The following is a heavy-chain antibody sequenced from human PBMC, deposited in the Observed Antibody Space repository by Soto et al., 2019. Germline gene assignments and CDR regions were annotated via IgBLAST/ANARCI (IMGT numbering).Heavy chain of an antibody. CDR3: ARELDPYYGGNSLSLDD. D-gene: IGHD4-17*01. J-gene: IGHJ4*02. CDR2: IIPKFGTT. CDR1: GYTFTIYS. V-gene: IGHV1-69*13. Sequence: GASVKVSCKASGYTFTIYSMNWVRQAPGQRLEWMGGIIPKFGTTNYAQKFQGRVTITADESTNTAYMELNYLRSEDTAVYFCARELDPYYGGNSLSLDDWGQGTLVTVSS.